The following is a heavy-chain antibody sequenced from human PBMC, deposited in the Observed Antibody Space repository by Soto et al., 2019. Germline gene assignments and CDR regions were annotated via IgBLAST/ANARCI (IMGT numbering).Heavy chain of an antibody. CDR2: ISWNSGSI. D-gene: IGHD6-13*01. J-gene: IGHJ4*02. CDR3: AKGGYSSSWLVVDY. Sequence: GGSLRLSCAASGFTFDDYAMHWVRQAPGKGLEWVSGISWNSGSIGYADSVKGRFTISRDNAKNSLYLQMNSLRAEDTALYYCAKGGYSSSWLVVDYWGQGTLVTVSS. V-gene: IGHV3-9*01. CDR1: GFTFDDYA.